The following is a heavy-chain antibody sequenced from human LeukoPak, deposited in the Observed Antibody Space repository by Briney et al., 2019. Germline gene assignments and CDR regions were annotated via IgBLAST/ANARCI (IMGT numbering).Heavy chain of an antibody. CDR2: IYPGDSDT. V-gene: IGHV5-51*01. J-gene: IGHJ3*02. D-gene: IGHD2-2*01. CDR3: ARATPSTMGAFDI. Sequence: GESLKISCKGSGYSFTTYWIGWVRQLPGKGLKWMGIIYPGDSDTRYSPSFQGQVTISADKSITTAYLQWSSLKASDTAMYYCARATPSTMGAFDIWGQGTKVTVSS. CDR1: GYSFTTYW.